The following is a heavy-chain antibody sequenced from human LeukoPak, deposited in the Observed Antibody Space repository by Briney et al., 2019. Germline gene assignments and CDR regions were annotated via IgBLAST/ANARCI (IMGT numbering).Heavy chain of an antibody. CDR1: GGSISSSSYY. V-gene: IGHV4-39*07. J-gene: IGHJ4*02. CDR2: IYYSGST. CDR3: ARADCGSDCYGY. Sequence: SETLSLTCTVSGGSISSSSYYWGWIRQPPGKGLEWIGSIYYSGSTYYNPSLKSRVTISVDTSKNQFSLKLSSVTAADTAVYYCARADCGSDCYGYWGQGTLVTASS. D-gene: IGHD2-21*01.